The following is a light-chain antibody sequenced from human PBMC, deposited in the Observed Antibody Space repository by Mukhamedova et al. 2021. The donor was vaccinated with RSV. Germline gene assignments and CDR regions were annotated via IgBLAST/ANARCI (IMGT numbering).Light chain of an antibody. Sequence: LLIYDASSRATGIPARFSGSGSGTDFTLTISSLEPEDLAVYYCQQRSNWPRFTFGPGTKVDLK. CDR2: DAS. J-gene: IGKJ3*01. V-gene: IGKV3-11*01. CDR3: QQRSNWPRFT.